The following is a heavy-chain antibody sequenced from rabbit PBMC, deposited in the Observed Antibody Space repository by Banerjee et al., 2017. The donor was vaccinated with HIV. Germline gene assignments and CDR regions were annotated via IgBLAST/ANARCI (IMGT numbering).Heavy chain of an antibody. CDR3: ARGLGYSGDHAYYLNDYYFNL. J-gene: IGHJ4*01. D-gene: IGHD4-1*01. V-gene: IGHV1S7*01. CDR1: GFTISSYS. CDR2: IDPIFGST. Sequence: QLVEFGGGLVQPGGSLKLSCKASGFTISSYSMNWVRQAPGKGLEWIRYIDPIFGSTYYASWVNGRFTISRHNAQNTLYLQLNSLTAADTATYFCARGLGYSGDHAYYLNDYYFNLWGQGTLVTVS.